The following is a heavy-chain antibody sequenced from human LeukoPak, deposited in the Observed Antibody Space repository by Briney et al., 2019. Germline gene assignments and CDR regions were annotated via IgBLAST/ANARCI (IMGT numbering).Heavy chain of an antibody. D-gene: IGHD5-24*01. V-gene: IGHV4-39*07. CDR2: IYYSGST. Sequence: PSETLSLTCTVSGASISGTAYFWGWIRQPPGKGLEWIGTIYYSGSTYYNPSLKSRVTISVDSSKNQFSLRLSSVTAADTAVYYCARESLTWLQSRTSWFDPWGQGTLVTVSS. CDR1: GASISGTAYF. CDR3: ARESLTWLQSRTSWFDP. J-gene: IGHJ5*02.